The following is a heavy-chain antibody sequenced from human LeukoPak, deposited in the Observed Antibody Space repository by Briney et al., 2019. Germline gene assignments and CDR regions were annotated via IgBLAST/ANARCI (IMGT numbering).Heavy chain of an antibody. J-gene: IGHJ4*02. V-gene: IGHV3-23*01. CDR3: AKAPSRYSSGWYFNY. CDR1: GFTFSSYG. D-gene: IGHD6-19*01. CDR2: ISGSGGST. Sequence: GGSLRLSCAASGFTFSSYGMSWVRQAPGKGLEWVSAISGSGGSTYYADSVKGRFTISRDNSKNTLYLQMNSLRAEDTAVYYCAKAPSRYSSGWYFNYWGQGTLVTVSS.